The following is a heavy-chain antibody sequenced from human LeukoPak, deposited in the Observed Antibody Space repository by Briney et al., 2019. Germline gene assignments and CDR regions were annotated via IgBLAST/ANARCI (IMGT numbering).Heavy chain of an antibody. J-gene: IGHJ4*02. V-gene: IGHV3-23*01. D-gene: IGHD6-13*01. CDR1: GFPFSSYA. CDR2: ISGSGGST. Sequence: GGSLRLSCAASGFPFSSYAMSWVRQAPGKGLQWVSAISGSGGSTYYADSVKGRFTISRDNSKNTLYLQMNSLRVEDTAVYYCAKLPRRSSWGPYYFDYWGQGTLVTVSS. CDR3: AKLPRRSSWGPYYFDY.